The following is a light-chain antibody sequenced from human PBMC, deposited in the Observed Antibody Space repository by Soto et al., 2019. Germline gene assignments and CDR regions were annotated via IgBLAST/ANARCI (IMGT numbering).Light chain of an antibody. J-gene: IGLJ1*01. CDR3: KSYRDSNYV. Sequence: QSVLTQPASVSGSPGQSITMSCTGTASDIGAHNYVSWYQQHPGKAPRLLIYDVSKRPSGVSIRFSGSKSGSTASLTISGVQAEDEADYYCKSYRDSNYVFGTGTKLTVL. CDR1: ASDIGAHNY. CDR2: DVS. V-gene: IGLV2-14*03.